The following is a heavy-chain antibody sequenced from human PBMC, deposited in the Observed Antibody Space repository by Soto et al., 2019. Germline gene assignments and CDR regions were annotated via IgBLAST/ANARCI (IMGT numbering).Heavy chain of an antibody. V-gene: IGHV3-53*01. CDR2: IYSGGST. CDR3: ARDWAVAATGWRYFDL. CDR1: GFTVSSNY. J-gene: IGHJ2*01. Sequence: EVQLVESGGGLIQPGGSLRLSCAASGFTVSSNYMSWVRQAPGKGLEWVSVIYSGGSTYYADSVKGRFTISRDNSKNTLYLQMNSLRAEDTAVYYCARDWAVAATGWRYFDLWGRGTLVTVSS. D-gene: IGHD6-19*01.